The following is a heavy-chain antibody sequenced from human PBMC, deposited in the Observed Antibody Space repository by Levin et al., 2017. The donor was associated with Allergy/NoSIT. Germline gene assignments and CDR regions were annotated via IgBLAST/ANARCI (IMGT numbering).Heavy chain of an antibody. D-gene: IGHD4-17*01. J-gene: IGHJ4*02. V-gene: IGHV4-59*01. CDR3: ARVRAVNGTSVMDY. Sequence: SRWEPRPPRKGLEWIGHIYYLGTTNYNPSLKSRVTISVDTSKSQFSLKLSSGTAADTAVYYCARVRAVNGTSVMDYWGQGTLVTVSS. CDR2: IYYLGTT.